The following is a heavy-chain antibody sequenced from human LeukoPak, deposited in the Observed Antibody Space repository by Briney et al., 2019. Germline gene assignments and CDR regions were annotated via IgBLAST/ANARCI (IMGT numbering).Heavy chain of an antibody. D-gene: IGHD3-10*01. V-gene: IGHV4-4*07. CDR2: IYSSGST. CDR1: GGSISSYY. Sequence: SETLSLTCTVSGGSISSYYCSWVRQPAGKGPGWIGRIYSSGSTNYNPSLKSRVTMSVDTSKNQFSLKLSSVTAADTAVYYCARGLWFGEFPNWFDPWGQGTLVTVSS. CDR3: ARGLWFGEFPNWFDP. J-gene: IGHJ5*02.